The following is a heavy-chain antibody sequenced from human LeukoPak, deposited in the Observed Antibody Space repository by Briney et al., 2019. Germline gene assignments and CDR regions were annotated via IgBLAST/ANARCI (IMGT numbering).Heavy chain of an antibody. V-gene: IGHV3-66*01. CDR2: IYGSTSA. J-gene: IGHJ4*02. Sequence: GGSLRLSCAASGFTVSSNYINLVRQAPGKGLEWVSLIYGSTSADYADSVKGRFTISRDASMNTVYLQMNSLRAEDTAVYYCARLNFGDDYWGQGTLVTVSS. CDR1: GFTVSSNY. CDR3: ARLNFGDDY. D-gene: IGHD4-17*01.